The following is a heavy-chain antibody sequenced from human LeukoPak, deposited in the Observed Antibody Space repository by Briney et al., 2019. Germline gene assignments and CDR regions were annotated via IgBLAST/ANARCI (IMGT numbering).Heavy chain of an antibody. J-gene: IGHJ6*03. Sequence: SETLSLTCTVSGGSISSGTYYWGWIRQPPGKGLEWIGSIYHSGSTYYNPSLKSRVTISVDTSKNQFSLRLSYLTAADTALYYCARDRKYYYHMDVWGKGTTVTVSS. CDR2: IYHSGST. CDR1: GGSISSGTYY. D-gene: IGHD1-14*01. V-gene: IGHV4-39*07. CDR3: ARDRKYYYHMDV.